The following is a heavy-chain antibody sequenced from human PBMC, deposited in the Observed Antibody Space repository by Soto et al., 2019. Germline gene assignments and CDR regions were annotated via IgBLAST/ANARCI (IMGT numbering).Heavy chain of an antibody. CDR2: IYPGDSDT. Sequence: EVQLVQSGAEVKKPGESLKISCKGSGYSFTSDWIGWVRQMPGKGLEWMGIIYPGDSDTRYSSSFQGQVTISADKSISTAYLQWSSLKASDTAMYYCARTSAAGKYYYGMDVWGQGTTVTVSS. CDR1: GYSFTSDW. J-gene: IGHJ6*02. CDR3: ARTSAAGKYYYGMDV. D-gene: IGHD6-13*01. V-gene: IGHV5-51*01.